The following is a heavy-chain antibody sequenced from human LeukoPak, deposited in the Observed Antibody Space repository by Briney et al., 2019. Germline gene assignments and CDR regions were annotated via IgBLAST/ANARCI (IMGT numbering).Heavy chain of an antibody. CDR3: ARVRCSGGSCYYLDY. D-gene: IGHD2-15*01. J-gene: IGHJ4*02. CDR1: GGSISSYH. Sequence: SETLSLTCTVSGGSISSYHWSWIRQPPGKGLEWIGYIYYSGSTNYNPSLKSRVTISVDTSKNQFSLKLSSVTAADTAAYYCARVRCSGGSCYYLDYWGQGTLVTVSS. V-gene: IGHV4-59*01. CDR2: IYYSGST.